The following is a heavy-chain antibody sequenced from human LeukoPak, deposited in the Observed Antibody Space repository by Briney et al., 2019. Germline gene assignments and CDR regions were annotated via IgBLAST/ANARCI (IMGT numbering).Heavy chain of an antibody. V-gene: IGHV4-39*07. CDR1: GGSISSYY. D-gene: IGHD2-15*01. CDR3: ARGARAASNNWFDP. Sequence: SESLSLTCTVSGGSISSYYWGWIRQPPGKGLEWIGNIYYSGNTYYNPSLKSRVTISVDTSKKQFSLKLSSVTAADTAVYYCARGARAASNNWFDPWGQGTLVTVSS. CDR2: IYYSGNT. J-gene: IGHJ5*02.